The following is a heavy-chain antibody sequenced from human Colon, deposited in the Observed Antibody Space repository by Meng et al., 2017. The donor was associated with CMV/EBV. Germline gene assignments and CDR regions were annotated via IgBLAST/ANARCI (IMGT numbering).Heavy chain of an antibody. J-gene: IGHJ5*02. CDR2: IHGDDTE. CDR3: VHRYSSSSGEVS. V-gene: IGHV2-5*02. D-gene: IGHD6-6*01. Sequence: QITLKESGPTLVKTTQTLTLTCTFSGFSLTNKLNSLGWIRQSPGKALEWLALIHGDDTEQYSPSLQSRLSATRDTSKNQVVLTLTDMDPVDTATYYCVHRYSSSSGEVSWGQGTLVTVPS. CDR1: GFSLTNKLNS.